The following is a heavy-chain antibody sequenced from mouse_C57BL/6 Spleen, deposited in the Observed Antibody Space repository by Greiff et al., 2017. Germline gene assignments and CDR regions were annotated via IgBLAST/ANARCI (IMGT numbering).Heavy chain of an antibody. J-gene: IGHJ2*01. V-gene: IGHV1-15*01. CDR3: TRVDGGFDY. CDR2: IDPDTGGT. CDR1: GYTFTDYE. Sequence: VQLQQSGAELVRPGASVTLSCKASGYTFTDYEMHWVKQTPVHGLEWIGAIDPDTGGTAYNQKFKGKAILTADKSYSTAYMELRSLTSEDSAVYYCTRVDGGFDYWGQGATLTVAS.